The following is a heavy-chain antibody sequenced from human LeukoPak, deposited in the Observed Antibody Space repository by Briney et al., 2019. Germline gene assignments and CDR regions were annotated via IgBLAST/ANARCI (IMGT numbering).Heavy chain of an antibody. CDR2: ISSSGSTI. D-gene: IGHD2-15*01. J-gene: IGHJ6*02. V-gene: IGHV3-11*01. Sequence: GGSLRLSCAASGFTFSDYYMSWIRQAPGKGLEWVSYISSSGSTIYYADSVKGRFTISRDNAKNSLYLQMNSLRAEDTAVYYCARFGRRPYCSGGSCYPTRDYYYYGMDVWGQGTTVTVSS. CDR1: GFTFSDYY. CDR3: ARFGRRPYCSGGSCYPTRDYYYYGMDV.